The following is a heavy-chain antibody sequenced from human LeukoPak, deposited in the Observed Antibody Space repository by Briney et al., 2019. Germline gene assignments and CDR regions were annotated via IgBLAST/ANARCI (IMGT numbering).Heavy chain of an antibody. Sequence: GGSLRLSCAASGFTFSDYYMTWIRQAPEKGLEWISHITIGVGATYYADSVKGRFTISGDNAKKSLYLQMNSLRVEDTAIYYCARGHYGMDVWCQGTTVTVSS. J-gene: IGHJ6*02. CDR2: ITIGVGAT. V-gene: IGHV3-11*01. CDR3: ARGHYGMDV. CDR1: GFTFSDYY.